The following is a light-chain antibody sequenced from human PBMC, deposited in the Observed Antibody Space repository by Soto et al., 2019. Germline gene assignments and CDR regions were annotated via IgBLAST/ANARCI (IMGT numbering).Light chain of an antibody. Sequence: QSALTQPASGSGSPGQSITISCTGTSSDVGNFNLVSWYQQHPGKAPKLMIYEANKRPSGVSSRFSGSKSGNTASLTISGLRSEDEADYHCCSYAGGSTYVFGTGTKVTVL. CDR1: SSDVGNFNL. V-gene: IGLV2-23*01. J-gene: IGLJ1*01. CDR2: EAN. CDR3: CSYAGGSTYV.